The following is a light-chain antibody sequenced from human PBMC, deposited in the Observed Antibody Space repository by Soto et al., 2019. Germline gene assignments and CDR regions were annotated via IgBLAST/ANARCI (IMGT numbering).Light chain of an antibody. V-gene: IGLV3-21*02. CDR3: KAWVSSSDHYV. CDR1: NIASKS. Sequence: SDELTQPPSVSVAPGQTARITCGGSNIASKSVHWFQQKPGQAPVLVVYDDRDRPSGIPERFSGSNSGNTATLTISRVEAGDEAAYPCKAWVSSSDHYVLGTRNK. J-gene: IGLJ1*01. CDR2: DDR.